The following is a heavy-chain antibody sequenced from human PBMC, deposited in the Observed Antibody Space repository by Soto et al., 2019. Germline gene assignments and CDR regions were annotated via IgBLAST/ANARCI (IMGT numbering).Heavy chain of an antibody. D-gene: IGHD3-16*01. J-gene: IGHJ6*02. V-gene: IGHV4-59*08. CDR3: ARRGLDYYYGMDV. CDR1: GGSISSYY. Sequence: SETLSLTCTVSGGSISSYYWSWIRQPPGKGLEWIGYIYYSGSTYYNPSLKSRVTISVDTSKNQFSLKLSSVTAADTAVYYCARRGLDYYYGMDVWGQGTTVTVSS. CDR2: IYYSGST.